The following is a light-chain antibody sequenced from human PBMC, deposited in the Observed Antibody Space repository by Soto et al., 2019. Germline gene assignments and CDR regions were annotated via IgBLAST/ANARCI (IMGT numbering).Light chain of an antibody. CDR2: EVN. J-gene: IGLJ2*01. CDR3: CSFTGTTRGV. Sequence: QSVLTQPPSASGSPGQSVTISCTGTSSDVGRYNRVSWYQHYPGKAPKLMIYEVNKRPSEVPDRFSGSKSGNTASLTVSGLQAEDEADYYCCSFTGTTRGVFGGGTKLTVL. V-gene: IGLV2-8*01. CDR1: SSDVGRYNR.